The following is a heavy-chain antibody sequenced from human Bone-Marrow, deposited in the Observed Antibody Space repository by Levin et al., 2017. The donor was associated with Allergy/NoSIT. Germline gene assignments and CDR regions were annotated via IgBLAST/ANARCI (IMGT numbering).Heavy chain of an antibody. CDR1: GFTFRSYW. J-gene: IGHJ4*02. CDR3: ARGIAAAGRVWDS. CDR2: INQDGSEK. V-gene: IGHV3-7*01. D-gene: IGHD6-13*01. Sequence: GESLKISCAASGFTFRSYWMSWVRQAPGKGLEWVANINQDGSEKYYVDSVKGRFTISRDNAKNSLELRMSSLRAEDTAVYYCARGIAAAGRVWDSWGQGTLVTVSS.